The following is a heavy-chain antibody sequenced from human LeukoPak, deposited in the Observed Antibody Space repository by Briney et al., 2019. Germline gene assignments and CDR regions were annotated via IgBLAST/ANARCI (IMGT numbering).Heavy chain of an antibody. CDR3: ARGKYYYDSTGDY. V-gene: IGHV4-59*01. CDR1: GGSISSYY. CDR2: IYYSGST. Sequence: SETLSLTCTVSGGSISSYYWSWIRQPPGKGLEWIGYIYYSGSTNYNPSLKSRVTISVDTSKNQFSLKLSSVTAADTAVYYCARGKYYYDSTGDYWGQGTLVTISS. J-gene: IGHJ4*02. D-gene: IGHD3-22*01.